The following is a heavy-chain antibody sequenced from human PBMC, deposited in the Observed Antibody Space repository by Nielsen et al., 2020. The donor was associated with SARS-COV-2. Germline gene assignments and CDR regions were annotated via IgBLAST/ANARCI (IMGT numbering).Heavy chain of an antibody. CDR1: GITLSSYA. CDR3: ARAGAVIRGVIKD. J-gene: IGHJ1*01. D-gene: IGHD3-10*01. Sequence: GESLKISCAASGITLSSYAMHWVRQAPGKGLEWVALISNDGTKRYIVDSLQGRFIISRDNSKNTVYLQMNSLRVEDTAVYHCARAGAVIRGVIKDWGQGTLVTVSS. V-gene: IGHV3-30*03. CDR2: ISNDGTKR.